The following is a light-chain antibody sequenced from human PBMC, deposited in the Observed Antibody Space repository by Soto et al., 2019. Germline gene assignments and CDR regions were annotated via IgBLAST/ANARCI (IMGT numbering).Light chain of an antibody. Sequence: EIVLTQSPGTLSLSPGERATLSCRASQSISSSHLAWYQQRPGQAPRLLIYGASSRAIGITDRFSGSGSGQDLTLIISKLEAEDFALCQWQPCGNSPVAFGGGTKVEIK. V-gene: IGKV3-20*01. CDR2: GAS. J-gene: IGKJ4*01. CDR1: QSISSSH. CDR3: QPCGNSPVA.